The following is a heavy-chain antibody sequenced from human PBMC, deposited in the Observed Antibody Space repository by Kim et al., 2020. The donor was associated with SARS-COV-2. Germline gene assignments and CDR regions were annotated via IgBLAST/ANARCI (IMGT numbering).Heavy chain of an antibody. CDR1: GGTFSSYT. D-gene: IGHD2-21*02. CDR3: ARDRYRNCGGDCYSGYYFDY. Sequence: SVKVSCKASGGTFSSYTISWVRQAPGQGLEWMGRIIPILGIANYAQKFQGRVTITADKSTSTAYMELSSLRSEDTAVYYCARDRYRNCGGDCYSGYYFDYWDQGTLVTVSS. CDR2: IIPILGIA. V-gene: IGHV1-69*04. J-gene: IGHJ4*02.